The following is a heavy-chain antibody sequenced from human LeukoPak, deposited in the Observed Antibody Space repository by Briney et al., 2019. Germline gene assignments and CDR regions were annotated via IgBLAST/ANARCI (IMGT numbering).Heavy chain of an antibody. D-gene: IGHD6-13*01. V-gene: IGHV1-46*01. J-gene: IGHJ5*02. CDR2: INPSGGST. CDR3: ARIAAAVRSNRNWFDP. Sequence: GASEKASCKASGYTFTSYYMHWVRQAPGQGLEWMGIINPSGGSTSYAQKFQGRVTMTRDMSTSTVYMELSSLRSEDTAVYYCARIAAAVRSNRNWFDPWGQGTLVTVSS. CDR1: GYTFTSYY.